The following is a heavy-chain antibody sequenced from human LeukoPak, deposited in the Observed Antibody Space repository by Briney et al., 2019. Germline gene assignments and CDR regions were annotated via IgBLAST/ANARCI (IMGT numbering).Heavy chain of an antibody. V-gene: IGHV3-30*02. Sequence: GGSLRLSCAASGFTFSSYGMHWVRQAPGKGLEWVAFIRYDGSNKDYADSVKGRFTISRDNSKNTLYLQMNSLRAEDTAVYYCAKDEGYCSSTSCSSYYYYYYMDVWGKGTTVTVSS. CDR2: IRYDGSNK. CDR1: GFTFSSYG. D-gene: IGHD2-2*01. CDR3: AKDEGYCSSTSCSSYYYYYYMDV. J-gene: IGHJ6*03.